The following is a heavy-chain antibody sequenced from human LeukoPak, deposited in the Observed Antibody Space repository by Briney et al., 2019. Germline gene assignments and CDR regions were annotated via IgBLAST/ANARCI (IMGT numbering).Heavy chain of an antibody. D-gene: IGHD6-13*01. V-gene: IGHV4-39*07. CDR3: ARLSFRIAATGIGLFDY. Sequence: ASETPSLTCTVSGGSISSSSYYWGWIRQPPGKGLEWIGSIYYSGSTYYNPSLKSRVTMSVDMSKNQFSLKLSSVTAANTAVYYCARLSFRIAATGIGLFDYWGQGTLVTVSS. CDR1: GGSISSSSYY. J-gene: IGHJ4*02. CDR2: IYYSGST.